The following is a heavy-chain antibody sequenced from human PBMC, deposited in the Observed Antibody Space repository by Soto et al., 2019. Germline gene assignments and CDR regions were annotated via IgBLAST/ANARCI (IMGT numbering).Heavy chain of an antibody. J-gene: IGHJ4*02. V-gene: IGHV3-23*01. CDR3: AKVRDQKGPFDY. CDR2: ISGSGGST. CDR1: GFTFSSYA. Sequence: EVQLLESGGGLVQPGGSLRLSCAASGFTFSSYAMSCVRQAPGTGLEWVSAISGSGGSTYYAESVKGRFTVSRDNYKNTLYLQMNSLRAEDTAVYYCAKVRDQKGPFDYWGQGTLVNVS.